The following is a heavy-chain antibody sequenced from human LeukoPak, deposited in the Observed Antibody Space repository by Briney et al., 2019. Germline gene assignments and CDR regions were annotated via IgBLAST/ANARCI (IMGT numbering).Heavy chain of an antibody. CDR3: AKGYSSGWVPFDY. Sequence: PGGSLRLSCAASGFTFSSYAVSWVRQAPGKGLEWVSAISGSGGSTYYADSVKGRFTISRDNSKNTLYLQMNSLRAEDTAVYYCAKGYSSGWVPFDYWGQGTLVTVSS. CDR2: ISGSGGST. D-gene: IGHD6-19*01. CDR1: GFTFSSYA. V-gene: IGHV3-23*01. J-gene: IGHJ4*02.